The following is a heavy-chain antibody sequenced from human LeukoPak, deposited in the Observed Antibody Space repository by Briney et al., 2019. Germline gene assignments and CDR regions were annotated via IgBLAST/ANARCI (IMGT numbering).Heavy chain of an antibody. CDR3: AGLPPGYSSGWFDY. J-gene: IGHJ4*02. Sequence: SETLSLTCTVSGGSISSYYWSWIRQPPGKGLEWVGYIYYSGSTNYNPSLKSRVTISVDTSKNQFSLKLSSVTAADTAVYYCAGLPPGYSSGWFDYWGQGTLVTVSS. D-gene: IGHD6-19*01. V-gene: IGHV4-59*01. CDR1: GGSISSYY. CDR2: IYYSGST.